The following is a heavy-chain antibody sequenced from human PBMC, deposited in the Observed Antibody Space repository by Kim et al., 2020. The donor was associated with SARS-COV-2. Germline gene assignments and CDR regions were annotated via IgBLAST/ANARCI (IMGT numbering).Heavy chain of an antibody. V-gene: IGHV3-72*01. J-gene: IGHJ6*02. Sequence: HYDASVRGRFTVSRDDSKNSLYLQMNSLKTEDTAVYYCARETAAAMDVWGQGTTVTVSS. CDR3: ARETAAAMDV. D-gene: IGHD6-25*01.